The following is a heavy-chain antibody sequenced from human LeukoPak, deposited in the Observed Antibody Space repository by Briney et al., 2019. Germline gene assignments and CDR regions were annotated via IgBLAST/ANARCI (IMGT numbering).Heavy chain of an antibody. J-gene: IGHJ4*02. D-gene: IGHD2-21*02. V-gene: IGHV3-30*01. CDR1: GFTFSSHA. CDR2: ISYEASNQ. CDR3: ARDYRVGCTSDDCYPIDY. Sequence: GRSLRLSCAASGFTFSSHAMHWVRRAPGKGLEWVAVISYEASNQYYADSVRGRFTISRDNSKNTLSLQMNSLRDEDTALYYCARDYRVGCTSDDCYPIDYWGQGTLVTVSS.